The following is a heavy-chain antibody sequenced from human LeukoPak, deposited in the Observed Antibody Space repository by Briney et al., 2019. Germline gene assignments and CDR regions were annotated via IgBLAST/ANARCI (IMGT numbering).Heavy chain of an antibody. CDR3: AREATSYYDFWSGYFDY. CDR1: GFTFSSYA. D-gene: IGHD3-3*01. J-gene: IGHJ4*02. CDR2: ISYDGSNK. Sequence: GGSLRLSCVASGFTFSSYAMHWVRQAPGKGLEWVAVISYDGSNKYYADSVKGRFTISRDNSKNTLYLQMNSLRAEDTAVYYCAREATSYYDFWSGYFDYWGQGTLVTVSS. V-gene: IGHV3-30*04.